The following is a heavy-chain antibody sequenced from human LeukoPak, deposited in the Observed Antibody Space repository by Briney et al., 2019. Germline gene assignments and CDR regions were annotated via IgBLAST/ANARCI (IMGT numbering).Heavy chain of an antibody. CDR3: AKLSALVTVTNHDAFDI. Sequence: QPGGSLRLSCAASGFTFDDYAMHWVRQAPGKGLEWVSGISWNSGSIGYADSVKGRFTISRDNAKNSLYLQMNSLRAEDTALYYCAKLSALVTVTNHDAFDIWGQGTMVTVSS. D-gene: IGHD4-17*01. CDR1: GFTFDDYA. CDR2: ISWNSGSI. J-gene: IGHJ3*02. V-gene: IGHV3-9*01.